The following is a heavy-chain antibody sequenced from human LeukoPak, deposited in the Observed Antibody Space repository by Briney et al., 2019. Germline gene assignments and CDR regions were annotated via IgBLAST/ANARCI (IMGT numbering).Heavy chain of an antibody. V-gene: IGHV3-48*01. CDR3: ARDEGAFDI. Sequence: GGSLRLSCAASQFIFNNYAMSWVRQAPGKGLEWVSYISSTSSTIYFADSVKGRFTISRDNAKNSLYLQMNSLRAEDTAVYYCARDEGAFDIWGQGTMVTVSS. J-gene: IGHJ3*02. CDR1: QFIFNNYA. CDR2: ISSTSSTI.